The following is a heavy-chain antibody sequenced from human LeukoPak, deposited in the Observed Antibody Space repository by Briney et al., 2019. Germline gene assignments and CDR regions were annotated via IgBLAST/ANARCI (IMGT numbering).Heavy chain of an antibody. Sequence: GGSLRLSCAASGFTFDNYAMHWVRQAPGKGLEWLSIISWNSGYIGYADSVKGRFTISRDNAKKPLDLQMNSLRAEDTAFYYCAKVRGTYSSGYFFDYWDQGTLVTVSS. CDR1: GFTFDNYA. CDR2: ISWNSGYI. CDR3: AKVRGTYSSGYFFDY. V-gene: IGHV3-9*01. J-gene: IGHJ4*02. D-gene: IGHD6-19*01.